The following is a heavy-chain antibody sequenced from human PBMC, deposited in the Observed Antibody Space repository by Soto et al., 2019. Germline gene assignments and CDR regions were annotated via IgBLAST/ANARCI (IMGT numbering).Heavy chain of an antibody. V-gene: IGHV3-23*01. CDR2: ISGSGGST. D-gene: IGHD1-26*01. J-gene: IGHJ4*02. CDR3: ARRGSGRYYDY. CDR1: GFTLSSYA. Sequence: EVQLLESGGGLVQPGGSLRLSCAASGFTLSSYAMRWVRQAPGRGLEWVSAISGSGGSTYYADSVKGRFTISRDNSKNTLYLQMNSLRAEDTAVYYCARRGSGRYYDYWGQGTLVIVSS.